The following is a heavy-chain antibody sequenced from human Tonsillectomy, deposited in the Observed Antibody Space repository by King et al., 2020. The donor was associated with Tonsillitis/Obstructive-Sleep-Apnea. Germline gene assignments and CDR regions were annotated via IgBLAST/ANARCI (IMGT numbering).Heavy chain of an antibody. J-gene: IGHJ4*02. CDR2: FYSGGSS. CDR1: WCGVSRNN. Sequence: VQLVESGVGLIQPGGSLRLSCAAAWCGVSRNNTSWVPQAPGKGLEWVSGFYSGGSSDYADSVRGRFTISRDNSKNTLYLQMNSLRAEDTAVYYCARSPTVTTSFYFDYWGQGTLVTVSS. V-gene: IGHV3-53*01. D-gene: IGHD4-17*01. CDR3: ARSPTVTTSFYFDY.